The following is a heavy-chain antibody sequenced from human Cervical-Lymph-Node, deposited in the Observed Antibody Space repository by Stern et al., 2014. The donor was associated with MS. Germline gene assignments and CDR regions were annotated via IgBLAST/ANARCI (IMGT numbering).Heavy chain of an antibody. V-gene: IGHV4-59*01. CDR1: GDSIGTYY. CDR3: ARVFTGGFRSGGMDV. CDR2: ISYTGSP. J-gene: IGHJ6*04. Sequence: QLQLQESGPGLVKPSEALSLTCSVSGDSIGTYYWAWIRQAPGKGLEWIGDISYTGSPNYNPFLKSRVTISVDASKNQFSLKLNSVTAADTAIYFCARVFTGGFRSGGMDVWGKGTTCTVS. D-gene: IGHD7-27*01.